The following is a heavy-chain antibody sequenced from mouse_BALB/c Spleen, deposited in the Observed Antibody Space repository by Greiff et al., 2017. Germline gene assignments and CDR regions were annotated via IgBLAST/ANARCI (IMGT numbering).Heavy chain of an antibody. V-gene: IGHV1-80*01. CDR3: ARSDGNPYAMDY. CDR2: IYPGDGDT. D-gene: IGHD2-1*01. Sequence: QVQLKQSGAELVRPGSSVKISCKASGYAFSSYWMNWVKQRPGQGLEWIGQIYPGDGDTNYNGKFKGKATLTADKSSSTAYMQLSSLTSEDSAVYFCARSDGNPYAMDYWGQGTSVTVSS. CDR1: GYAFSSYW. J-gene: IGHJ4*01.